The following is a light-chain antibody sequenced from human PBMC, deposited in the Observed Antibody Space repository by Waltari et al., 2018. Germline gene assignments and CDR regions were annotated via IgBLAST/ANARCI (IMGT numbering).Light chain of an antibody. CDR1: QSGSSSY. Sequence: EIVLTQSPGTLSLSPGERATLSCRASQSGSSSYLALYQQKPGQAPRLLIYGASSRAAGIPDRFSGSGSGTDFTLTISRLEPEDFAVYYCQQYGTSPPLTFGGGTKVEIK. CDR2: GAS. CDR3: QQYGTSPPLT. V-gene: IGKV3-20*01. J-gene: IGKJ4*01.